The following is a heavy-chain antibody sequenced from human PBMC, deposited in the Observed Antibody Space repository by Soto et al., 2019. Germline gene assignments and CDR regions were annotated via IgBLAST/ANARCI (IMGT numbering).Heavy chain of an antibody. CDR2: IYYSGST. Sequence: PSETLSLTCTVSGGSISSGGYYWSWIRQHPGKGLEWIGYIYYSGSTYYNPSLKSRVTISVDTSKNQFSLKLSSVTAADTAVYYCANYFSSQDYGDYEGYFDYWGQGTLVTVSS. V-gene: IGHV4-31*03. CDR3: ANYFSSQDYGDYEGYFDY. J-gene: IGHJ4*02. D-gene: IGHD4-17*01. CDR1: GGSISSGGYY.